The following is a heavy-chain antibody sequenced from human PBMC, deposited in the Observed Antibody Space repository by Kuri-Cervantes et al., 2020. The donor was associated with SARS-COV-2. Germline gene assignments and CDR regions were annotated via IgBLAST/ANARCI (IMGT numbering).Heavy chain of an antibody. J-gene: IGHJ6*02. Sequence: SVKVSCKATGGTFTNYGFTWVRKAPGQGLEWLGRIIPVFDVANYPQIFEGRVTITADKSATTVYMDLSHLTCDDTAVYYCATDLKMLPCFIYEDYYYGMDVWGQGTAVTVSS. CDR2: IIPVFDVA. CDR1: GGTFTNYG. CDR3: ATDLKMLPCFIYEDYYYGMDV. V-gene: IGHV1-69*04. D-gene: IGHD2-15*01.